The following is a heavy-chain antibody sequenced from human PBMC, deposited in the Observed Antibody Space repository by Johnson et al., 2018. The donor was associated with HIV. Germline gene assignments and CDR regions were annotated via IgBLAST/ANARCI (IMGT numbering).Heavy chain of an antibody. CDR1: GFTVSSNY. CDR2: IYSGGST. D-gene: IGHD3-16*01. CDR3: ARDMRLGELYPDASDI. J-gene: IGHJ3*02. Sequence: VQLVESGGGVVRPGGSLRLSCAASGFTVSSNYMSWVRQAPGKGLEWVSVIYSGGSTYYADSVKGRFTISRDNSKNTLYLQINSLTPEDTAVYFCARDMRLGELYPDASDIWGQGTLVTVSS. V-gene: IGHV3-66*02.